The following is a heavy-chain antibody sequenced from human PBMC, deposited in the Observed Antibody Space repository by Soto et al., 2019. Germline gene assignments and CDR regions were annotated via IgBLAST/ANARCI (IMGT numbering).Heavy chain of an antibody. CDR2: LSVSGCSA. CDR1: GVTFTSYA. CDR3: AKDPVKSIAAAPEGDYFDD. V-gene: IGHV3-23*01. J-gene: IGHJ4*02. D-gene: IGHD6-13*01. Sequence: RXPSCAVTGVTFTSYARSWVRQAPWKGLAWVSALSVSGCSAYYADSLKCRVTISRDNSKNTLYLQMNSLRAEDTAVYSCAKDPVKSIAAAPEGDYFDDWRPGTLVTVS.